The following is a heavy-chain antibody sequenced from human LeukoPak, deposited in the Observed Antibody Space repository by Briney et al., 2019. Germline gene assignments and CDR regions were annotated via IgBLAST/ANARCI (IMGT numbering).Heavy chain of an antibody. CDR1: GFTFSTYS. CDR3: ARDVLTGFKAFDI. D-gene: IGHD2-8*02. J-gene: IGHJ3*02. V-gene: IGHV3-48*02. Sequence: PGGSLRLSCAASGFTFSTYSMIWVRQAPGKGLEGVSYISSSSRIIYYADSVKGRFTISRDNAKNSLYLQLSSLRDEDTAVYYCARDVLTGFKAFDIWGRGTMVTVSS. CDR2: ISSSSRII.